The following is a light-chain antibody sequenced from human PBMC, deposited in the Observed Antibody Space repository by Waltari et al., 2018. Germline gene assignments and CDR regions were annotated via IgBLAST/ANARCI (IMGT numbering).Light chain of an antibody. V-gene: IGLV3-1*01. CDR3: QAWDSNTVI. CDR2: QPH. CDR1: KLGGNF. J-gene: IGLJ2*01. Sequence: SYELTQPPSVSVSPGQTASITCSGDKLGGNFPSGYQLRAGRSPVLVLSQPHQRPSGIPERFSASYPGNTATLTISGTQAMDEADYYCQAWDSNTVIFGGGTKLSVL.